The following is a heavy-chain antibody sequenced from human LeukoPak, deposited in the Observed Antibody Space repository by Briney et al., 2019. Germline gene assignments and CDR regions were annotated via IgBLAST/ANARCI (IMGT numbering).Heavy chain of an antibody. Sequence: GGSLRLSCAASGFTFSSYSMNWVRQAPGKGLEWVSSISSSSSYIYYADSVKGRFTISRDNAKNSLYLQMNSLRAEDTAVYYCARGTGLGYYFDYWGQGTLVTVSS. J-gene: IGHJ4*02. CDR2: ISSSSSYI. CDR1: GFTFSSYS. V-gene: IGHV3-21*01. D-gene: IGHD1-14*01. CDR3: ARGTGLGYYFDY.